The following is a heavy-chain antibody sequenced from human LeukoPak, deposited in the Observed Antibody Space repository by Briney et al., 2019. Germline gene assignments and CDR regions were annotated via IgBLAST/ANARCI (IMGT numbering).Heavy chain of an antibody. CDR3: ARGTLYSGWSYYFDY. Sequence: SETLSLTCSVSGGSISLSYYYWGWIRQPPGQALEWIGSVYYSGTTSYNPSLKSRVTISVDMSKNHFSLRLSSVTAADTAMYYCARGTLYSGWSYYFDYWGRGSQVTVSS. J-gene: IGHJ4*02. D-gene: IGHD6-19*01. CDR1: GGSISLSYYY. V-gene: IGHV4-39*07. CDR2: VYYSGTT.